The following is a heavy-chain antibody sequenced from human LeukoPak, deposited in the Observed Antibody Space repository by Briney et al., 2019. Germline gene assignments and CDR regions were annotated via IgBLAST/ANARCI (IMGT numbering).Heavy chain of an antibody. D-gene: IGHD2-15*01. Sequence: SETLSLTCAVYGGSFSGYYWSWIRQPPGKGLEWIGKINHSGSTNYNPSLKSRVTISVDTSKNQFSLKLSSVTAADTAVYYCASLRGYCSGGSCYSGFFNYFDYWGQGTLVTASS. CDR3: ASLRGYCSGGSCYSGFFNYFDY. J-gene: IGHJ4*02. CDR2: INHSGST. V-gene: IGHV4-34*01. CDR1: GGSFSGYY.